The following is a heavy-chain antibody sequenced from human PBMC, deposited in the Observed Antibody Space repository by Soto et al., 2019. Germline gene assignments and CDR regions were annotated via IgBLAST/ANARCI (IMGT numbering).Heavy chain of an antibody. Sequence: SVKVSCKASGGTSSSYTISWVRQAPGQGLEWMGGIVPIFGMKNYAQKFQGRLTITADTSTTTVYMELSSLTSEETALYYCSTRGGQEQPFVDYWGQGTLVTVS. CDR1: GGTSSSYT. D-gene: IGHD6-13*01. CDR2: IVPIFGMK. CDR3: STRGGQEQPFVDY. J-gene: IGHJ4*02. V-gene: IGHV1-69*10.